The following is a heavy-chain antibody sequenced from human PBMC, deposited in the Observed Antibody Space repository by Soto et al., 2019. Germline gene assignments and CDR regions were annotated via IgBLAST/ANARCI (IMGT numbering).Heavy chain of an antibody. CDR3: AKDRVVVVPAAIYYYYGMDV. D-gene: IGHD2-2*01. CDR1: GFTFSSYG. V-gene: IGHV3-30*18. J-gene: IGHJ6*02. CDR2: ISYDGSNK. Sequence: GGSLRLSCAASGFTFSSYGMHWVRQAPGKGLEWVAVISYDGSNKYYADSVKGRFTISRDNSKNTLYLQMNSLRAEDTAVYYCAKDRVVVVPAAIYYYYGMDVWGQGTTVTVSS.